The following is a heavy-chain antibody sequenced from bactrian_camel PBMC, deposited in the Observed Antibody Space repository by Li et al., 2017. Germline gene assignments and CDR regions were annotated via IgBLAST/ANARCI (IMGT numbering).Heavy chain of an antibody. Sequence: HVQLVESGGRSVQAGGALTISCAASGATRRMAWFRQAPGKGLEWVSSIYTDGTGPYYAEFVKGRLTMSSDNAKNTVYFQLNALKQRDTGVYYCVTAPPPTVVAGHNNYWGQGTQVTVS. CDR2: IYTDGTGP. D-gene: IGHD6*01. J-gene: IGHJ4*01. V-gene: IGHV3S6*01. CDR3: VTAPPPTVVAGHNNY. CDR1: GATRR.